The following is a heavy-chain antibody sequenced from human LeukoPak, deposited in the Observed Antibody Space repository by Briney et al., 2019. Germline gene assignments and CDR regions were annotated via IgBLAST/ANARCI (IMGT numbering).Heavy chain of an antibody. CDR1: GFTFSSYS. V-gene: IGHV3-48*02. Sequence: GGSLRLSCAASGFTFSSYSMNWVRQAPGKGLEWVSYISSSSSTIYYADSVKGRFTISRDNAKNSLYLRMNSLRDEDTAVYYCARDGDYSYYYYYGMDVWGQGTTVTVSS. J-gene: IGHJ6*02. CDR2: ISSSSSTI. D-gene: IGHD3-10*01. CDR3: ARDGDYSYYYYYGMDV.